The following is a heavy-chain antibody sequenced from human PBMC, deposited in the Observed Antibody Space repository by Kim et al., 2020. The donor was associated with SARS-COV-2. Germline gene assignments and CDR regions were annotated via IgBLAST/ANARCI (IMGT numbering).Heavy chain of an antibody. V-gene: IGHV3-15*01. Sequence: DSSAPVKGRFTISRDDSKTTLYLQMNSLKTEDTALYYCASYLSGYYNFDYWGQGTLVTVSS. J-gene: IGHJ4*02. CDR3: ASYLSGYYNFDY. D-gene: IGHD3-9*01.